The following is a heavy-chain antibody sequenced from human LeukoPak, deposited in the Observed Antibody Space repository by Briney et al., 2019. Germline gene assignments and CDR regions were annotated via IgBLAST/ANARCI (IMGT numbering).Heavy chain of an antibody. V-gene: IGHV3-9*01. D-gene: IGHD6-19*01. Sequence: PGGSLRLSCAASGFTFDDYAMHWVRQAPGKGLEXXXXISWNSGSIGYADSVKGRFTISRDNAKNSLYLQMNSLRAEDTALYYCAKGPYSSGWYQYFQHWGQGTLVTVSS. CDR3: AKGPYSSGWYQYFQH. CDR1: GFTFDDYA. J-gene: IGHJ1*01. CDR2: ISWNSGSI.